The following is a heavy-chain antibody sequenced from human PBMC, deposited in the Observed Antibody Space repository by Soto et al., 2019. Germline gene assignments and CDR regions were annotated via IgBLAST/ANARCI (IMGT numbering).Heavy chain of an antibody. CDR1: GFTFSSYS. J-gene: IGHJ5*02. V-gene: IGHV3-48*01. CDR3: ARHPERIAQIGWFDP. D-gene: IGHD6-13*01. CDR2: ISSSSSTI. Sequence: GSLRLSCAASGFTFSSYSMNWVRQAPGKGLEWVSYISSSSSTIYYADSVKGRFTIPRDNAKNSLYLQMNSLRAEDTAVYYCARHPERIAQIGWFDPWGQGTLVTVSS.